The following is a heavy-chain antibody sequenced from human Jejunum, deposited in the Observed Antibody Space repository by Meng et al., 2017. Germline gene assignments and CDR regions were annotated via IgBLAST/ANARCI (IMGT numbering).Heavy chain of an antibody. Sequence: GESLKISCTASGFTFGDYAMSWVRQAPGKGLDWVGFIRSEAYGATTEYDASVKGRFTISRDDSKSIAYLQMNSLETEDTAVYYCTRVSGLYDSSGYYPYDAFDIWGQGTMVTVSS. CDR3: TRVSGLYDSSGYYPYDAFDI. J-gene: IGHJ3*02. CDR1: GFTFGDYA. CDR2: IRSEAYGATT. D-gene: IGHD3-22*01. V-gene: IGHV3-49*04.